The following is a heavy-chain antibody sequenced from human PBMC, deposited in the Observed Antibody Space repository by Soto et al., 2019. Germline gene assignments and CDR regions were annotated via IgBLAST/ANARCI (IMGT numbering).Heavy chain of an antibody. D-gene: IGHD4-17*01. CDR1: GGSITSGNYY. V-gene: IGHV4-39*01. Sequence: QLQLHESGPGLVRPSETLSLTCSVSGGSITSGNYYWGWIRQPPGKGLEWIATIHYNGNTYCNPSLKGRVTISVDTAKTQLSLDVNSVTAADTAVYYCARHFNRVYGDDYFDSWGQGTLVTVSS. CDR2: IHYNGNT. J-gene: IGHJ4*02. CDR3: ARHFNRVYGDDYFDS.